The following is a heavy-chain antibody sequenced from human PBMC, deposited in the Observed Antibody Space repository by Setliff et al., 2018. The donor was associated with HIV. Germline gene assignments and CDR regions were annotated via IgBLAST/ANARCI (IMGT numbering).Heavy chain of an antibody. V-gene: IGHV1-2*06. CDR1: GFLVTGYN. CDR2: INPNNGGT. Sequence: GASVMVSCKALGFLVTGYNVHWVRQAPGHGPEWLGRINPNNGGTNYAQKFQGRVTMSLDTSTSTVYLELRALTSDDTAVYYCVRPRVFDSFDVWGPGTMVTVS. J-gene: IGHJ3*01. CDR3: VRPRVFDSFDV.